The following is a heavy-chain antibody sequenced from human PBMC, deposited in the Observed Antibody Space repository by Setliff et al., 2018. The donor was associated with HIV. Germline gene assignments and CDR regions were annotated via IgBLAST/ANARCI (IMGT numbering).Heavy chain of an antibody. V-gene: IGHV4-39*07. J-gene: IGHJ5*02. CDR2: IYYSGNT. D-gene: IGHD3-10*01. CDR3: ARDEWGSGGGNWFDP. CDR1: GGSISSSSYY. Sequence: SETLSLTCTVSGGSISSSSYYWGWIRQPPGKGLEWIGSIYYSGNTYYNPSLKSRVTISVDTSKNQFSLKLSSVTAADRPVYYCARDEWGSGGGNWFDPWGQGTLVTVSS.